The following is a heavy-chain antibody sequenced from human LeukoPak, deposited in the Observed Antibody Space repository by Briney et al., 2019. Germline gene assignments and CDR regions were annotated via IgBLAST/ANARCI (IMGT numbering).Heavy chain of an antibody. Sequence: AGGSLRLSCAASGFNVSNNYMNWVRQAPGKGLEWASVIFSSGPTYYADSVKGRFTISRDTSKNALYLQMNSLRAEDTAVYYCAISGLGFGEFRGLDYWGQGTLVTVSS. CDR1: GFNVSNNY. V-gene: IGHV3-53*01. D-gene: IGHD3-10*01. J-gene: IGHJ4*02. CDR2: IFSSGPT. CDR3: AISGLGFGEFRGLDY.